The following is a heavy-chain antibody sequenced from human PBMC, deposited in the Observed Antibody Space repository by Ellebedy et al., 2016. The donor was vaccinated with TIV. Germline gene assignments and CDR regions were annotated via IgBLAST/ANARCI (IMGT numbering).Heavy chain of an antibody. Sequence: MPSETLSLTCTVSGGSISGYYWSWIRQPPGKGLEWIGEINHSGSTNYNPSLKSRVTISVDTSKNQFSLKLSSVTAADTAVYYCARREAVAGHDAFDIWGQGTMVTVSS. D-gene: IGHD6-19*01. CDR1: GGSISGYY. CDR3: ARREAVAGHDAFDI. J-gene: IGHJ3*02. V-gene: IGHV4-34*01. CDR2: INHSGST.